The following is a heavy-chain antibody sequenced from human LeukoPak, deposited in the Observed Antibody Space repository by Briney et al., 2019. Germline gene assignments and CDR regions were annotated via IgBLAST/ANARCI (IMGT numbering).Heavy chain of an antibody. V-gene: IGHV7-4-1*02. Sequence: GASVKVSCKASGYTFTSYDINWVRQAPGQGLEWMGWINTDTGNPTYAQGFTGRFVFSLDTSVSTAYPQISSLKAEDTAVYYCARGYCSGGSCPTFIDYWGQGTLVTVSS. CDR1: GYTFTSYD. CDR3: ARGYCSGGSCPTFIDY. J-gene: IGHJ4*02. CDR2: INTDTGNP. D-gene: IGHD2-15*01.